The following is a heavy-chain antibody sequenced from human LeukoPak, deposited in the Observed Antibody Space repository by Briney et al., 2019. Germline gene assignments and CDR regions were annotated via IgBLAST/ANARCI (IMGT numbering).Heavy chain of an antibody. D-gene: IGHD3-3*01. J-gene: IGHJ6*02. Sequence: GGSLRLSCAASGFTFSSYSMNWVRQAPGKGLEWVSSISSSSSYIYYADSVKGRFTISRDNAKNSLYLQMNSLRAEDTALYYCAKGLPGTYYNFYGMDVWGQGTTVTVSS. CDR3: AKGLPGTYYNFYGMDV. V-gene: IGHV3-21*04. CDR1: GFTFSSYS. CDR2: ISSSSSYI.